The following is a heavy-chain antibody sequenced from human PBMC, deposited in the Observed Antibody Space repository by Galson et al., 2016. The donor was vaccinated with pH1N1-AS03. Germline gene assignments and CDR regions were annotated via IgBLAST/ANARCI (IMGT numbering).Heavy chain of an antibody. V-gene: IGHV4-30-2*01. CDR2: IFHSGTT. J-gene: IGHJ6*02. D-gene: IGHD4/OR15-4a*01. CDR1: GDSISNGGYS. CDR3: ARGPPGASVAYYSGMDV. Sequence: TLSLTCAVSGDSISNGGYSWSWIRQPPGKGLEWIGYIFHSGTTFYTPSLKSRVTMSVDRPSNQFSLRLISVTAADTAVYSCARGPPGASVAYYSGMDVWGPGTMVIVSS.